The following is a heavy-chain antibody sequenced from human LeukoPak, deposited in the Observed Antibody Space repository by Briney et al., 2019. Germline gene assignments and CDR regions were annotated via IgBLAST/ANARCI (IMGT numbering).Heavy chain of an antibody. Sequence: GGSLRLSCAASGFTFSSHGMNCVRQAPGKGLEWVSGITGSGGNRYYADSVKGRFTISRDNAKNSLYLQMNSLRAEDTAVYYCAKDPTDFDSSGQTYFDYWGQGSLVTVSS. CDR3: AKDPTDFDSSGQTYFDY. D-gene: IGHD3-22*01. CDR1: GFTFSSHG. V-gene: IGHV3-23*01. CDR2: ITGSGGNR. J-gene: IGHJ4*02.